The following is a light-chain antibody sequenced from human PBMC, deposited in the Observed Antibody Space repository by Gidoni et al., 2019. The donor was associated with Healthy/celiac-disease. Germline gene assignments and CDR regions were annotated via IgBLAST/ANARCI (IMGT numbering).Light chain of an antibody. V-gene: IGKV1-39*01. CDR3: QQSYSTPCT. J-gene: IGKJ2*02. CDR2: AQS. Sequence: DIQMTQSPSSLSASVEDRVTITCRESQSISSYLNWYQQKPGKAPKVLIYAQSRLQSGVQSRLSGSGSGTDLTLTIGSLQPEDFATYYCQQSYSTPCTFGQGTKLEIK. CDR1: QSISSY.